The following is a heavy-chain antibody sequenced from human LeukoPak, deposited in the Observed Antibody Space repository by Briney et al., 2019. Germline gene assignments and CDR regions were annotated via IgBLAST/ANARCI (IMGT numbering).Heavy chain of an antibody. CDR1: GFTFSSYA. CDR3: AREGEGLAVLGTDDAFDI. J-gene: IGHJ3*02. D-gene: IGHD6-13*01. CDR2: ISSSGSTI. V-gene: IGHV3-48*04. Sequence: GGSLRLSCAASGFTFSSYAMSWLRQAPGKGLEWVSYISSSGSTIYYADSVKGRFTISRDNAKNSLYLQMNSLRAEDTAVYYCAREGEGLAVLGTDDAFDIWGQGTMVTVSS.